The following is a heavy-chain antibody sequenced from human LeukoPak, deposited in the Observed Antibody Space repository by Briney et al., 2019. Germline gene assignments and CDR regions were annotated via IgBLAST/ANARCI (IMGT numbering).Heavy chain of an antibody. CDR1: GFTFSDYY. CDR2: ISSSGSTI. D-gene: IGHD4-11*01. Sequence: GGSLRLSCAASGFTFSDYYMSWIRQAPGKGLEWVSYISSSGSTIYYADSVKGRFTISRDNAKNSLYLQMDSLRAEDTAVYYCARGQKLRSIGRYWFDPWGQGTLVTVSS. CDR3: ARGQKLRSIGRYWFDP. V-gene: IGHV3-11*04. J-gene: IGHJ5*02.